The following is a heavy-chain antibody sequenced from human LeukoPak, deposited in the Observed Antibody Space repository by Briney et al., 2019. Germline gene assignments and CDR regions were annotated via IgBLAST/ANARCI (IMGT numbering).Heavy chain of an antibody. V-gene: IGHV1-46*01. CDR1: GYTFTSYY. Sequence: ASVKVSCKASGYTFTSYYMHWVRQAPGQGLEWMGIINPSGGSTSYAQKFQGRVTMTRDTSTSTVYMELSSLRSEDTAVYYCARPSFGYSYGPYYFDYWGQGTLVTVSS. D-gene: IGHD5-18*01. CDR2: INPSGGST. J-gene: IGHJ4*02. CDR3: ARPSFGYSYGPYYFDY.